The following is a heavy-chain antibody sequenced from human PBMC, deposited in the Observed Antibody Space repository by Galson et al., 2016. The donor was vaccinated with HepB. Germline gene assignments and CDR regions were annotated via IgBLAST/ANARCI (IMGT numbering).Heavy chain of an antibody. Sequence: SLRLSCAASGFTFSAYDMHWVRQPTGKGLEWVSGIGTLADTYYADSVKDRFTISRENANTFFYLQMNSLRVEDTAVYYCARGRHSNYHDSSGYYPYWGQGILVTVSS. CDR2: IGTLADT. V-gene: IGHV3-13*04. CDR3: ARGRHSNYHDSSGYYPY. J-gene: IGHJ4*02. D-gene: IGHD3-22*01. CDR1: GFTFSAYD.